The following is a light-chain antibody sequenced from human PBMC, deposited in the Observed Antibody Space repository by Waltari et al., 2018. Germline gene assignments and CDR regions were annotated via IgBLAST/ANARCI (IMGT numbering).Light chain of an antibody. Sequence: DIQMTQSPSMLSASVGDRVTITCRASQTIRGWLAWYQLKPGLAPKLLIYDASNLGGGVPSRFSGSGFGTNFTLTISSLQPDDFATYYCQQYNIYWTFGQGTKVEIK. CDR3: QQYNIYWT. J-gene: IGKJ1*01. V-gene: IGKV1-5*01. CDR2: DAS. CDR1: QTIRGW.